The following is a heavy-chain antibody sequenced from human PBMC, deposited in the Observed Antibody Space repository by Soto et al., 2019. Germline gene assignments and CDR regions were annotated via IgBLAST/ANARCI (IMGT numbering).Heavy chain of an antibody. J-gene: IGHJ4*02. V-gene: IGHV3-15*07. CDR1: GFTINNAW. CDR2: IKTKTDGGTT. D-gene: IGHD3-9*01. Sequence: GGSLRLSCAASGFTINNAWMSWVRQAPGMGLEWVGRIKTKTDGGTTDYAAPVKDRFTISRDDSKNTLYLQMNSLKTEDTAVYYCTTDLDGNYDILTGYYYFDYWGQGTLVTVSS. CDR3: TTDLDGNYDILTGYYYFDY.